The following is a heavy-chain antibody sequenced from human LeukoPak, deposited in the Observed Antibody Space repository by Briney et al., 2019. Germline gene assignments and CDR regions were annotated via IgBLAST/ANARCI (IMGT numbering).Heavy chain of an antibody. CDR1: GFTFSNVW. J-gene: IGHJ4*02. D-gene: IGHD2-21*01. CDR3: ITPLPYSAQ. V-gene: IGHV3-15*01. Sequence: GGSLRLSCEVSGFTFSNVWMSWVRQAPGKGLEWVGRIKNKADGGTTDHAAPVKDRFSISRDGSKSMLYLQMNSLKTEDTAVYYCITPLPYSAQGGQGTLVTVSS. CDR2: IKNKADGGTT.